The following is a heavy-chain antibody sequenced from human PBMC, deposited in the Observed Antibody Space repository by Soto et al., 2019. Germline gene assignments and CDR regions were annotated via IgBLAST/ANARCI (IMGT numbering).Heavy chain of an antibody. Sequence: QVQLQESGPGLVKPSETLSLTCTVSGGSISSYYWSWIRQPPGKGLEWIGYIYYSGSTNYNPSLKSRVTIAVDTSKNQFSLKLSSVTAADTAVYYCARHQPRGVATVTTLDGCFDPWGQGTLVTVSS. D-gene: IGHD4-17*01. CDR1: GGSISSYY. CDR3: ARHQPRGVATVTTLDGCFDP. CDR2: IYYSGST. V-gene: IGHV4-59*08. J-gene: IGHJ5*02.